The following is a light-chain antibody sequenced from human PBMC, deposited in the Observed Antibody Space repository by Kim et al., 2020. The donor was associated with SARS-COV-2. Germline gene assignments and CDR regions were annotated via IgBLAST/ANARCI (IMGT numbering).Light chain of an antibody. CDR3: QSGDTTENL. CDR2: GRN. CDR1: SLRSFY. J-gene: IGLJ2*01. Sequence: SYELTQDPAVSVALGQTVRITCQGDSLRSFYASWYQQRPGQAPLLVVYGRNNRPSGIPDRFSGSSSGNTASLTITGTQAEDEADYYCQSGDTTENLFGGGTQLTVL. V-gene: IGLV3-19*01.